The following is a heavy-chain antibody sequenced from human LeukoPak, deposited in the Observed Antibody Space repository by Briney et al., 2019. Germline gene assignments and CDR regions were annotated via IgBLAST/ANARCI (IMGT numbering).Heavy chain of an antibody. Sequence: TSETLSLTCTVSGGSISSSSYYWGWIRQPPGKGLEWIGSIYYSGSTYYNPSLKSRVTTSVDTSKNQFSLKLSSVTAADTAVYYCARVLLWFGDLRWFDPWGQGTLVTVSS. CDR1: GGSISSSSYY. CDR3: ARVLLWFGDLRWFDP. D-gene: IGHD3-10*01. CDR2: IYYSGST. J-gene: IGHJ5*02. V-gene: IGHV4-39*07.